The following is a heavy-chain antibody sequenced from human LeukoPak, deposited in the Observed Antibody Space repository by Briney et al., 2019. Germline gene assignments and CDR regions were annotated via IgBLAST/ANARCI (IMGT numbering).Heavy chain of an antibody. CDR2: IYYSGNT. CDR1: GGSFSGYY. J-gene: IGHJ4*02. V-gene: IGHV4-34*01. CDR3: ARGRAAAGQYFFDY. D-gene: IGHD6-13*01. Sequence: SETLSLTCAVYGGSFSGYYWSWIRQPPGEGLEWIGTIYYSGNTYYNPSLKSRVTISVDTSKNQFSLKVSSVTAADTAVYYCARGRAAAGQYFFDYWGQGTLVTVSS.